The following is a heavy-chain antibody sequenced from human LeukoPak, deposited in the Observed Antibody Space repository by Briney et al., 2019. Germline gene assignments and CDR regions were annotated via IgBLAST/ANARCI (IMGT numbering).Heavy chain of an antibody. J-gene: IGHJ4*02. D-gene: IGHD2-2*01. Sequence: ASVKVSCKASGYTFTGYYMHWVRQAPGQGLEWMGWINPNSGGTNYAQKFQGRVTMTRDTSISTAYMELSRLRSDDTAVNYCARLDCSSTSCFFDYWGQGTLVTVSS. V-gene: IGHV1-2*02. CDR3: ARLDCSSTSCFFDY. CDR1: GYTFTGYY. CDR2: INPNSGGT.